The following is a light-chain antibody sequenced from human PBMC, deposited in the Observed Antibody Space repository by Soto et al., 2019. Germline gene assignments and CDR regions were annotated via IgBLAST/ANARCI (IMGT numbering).Light chain of an antibody. V-gene: IGKV3-20*01. CDR3: QRYDSLRT. CDR1: QSVSTN. J-gene: IGKJ1*01. CDR2: GAS. Sequence: EIVMTQFPATLSVSPGERATLSCRASQSVSTNLAWYQQKPGQAPRLLIYGASSRATGIPDRFSGSGSGTDFTLTITRLEPEDFAMYYCQRYDSLRTFGQGTKVDIK.